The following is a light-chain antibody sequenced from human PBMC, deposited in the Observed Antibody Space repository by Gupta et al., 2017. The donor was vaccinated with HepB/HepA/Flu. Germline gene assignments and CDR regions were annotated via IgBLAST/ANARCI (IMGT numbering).Light chain of an antibody. V-gene: IGKV1-5*03. Sequence: STAVGDRVTIPCRASQTISIWLAWYQQKPGEAPKLLIYRASSLQTGVPSRFSGSGSGTEFTLTISSLQPDDFATYYCQQYNSYLSFGPGTKVDIK. CDR1: QTISIW. J-gene: IGKJ3*01. CDR3: QQYNSYLS. CDR2: RAS.